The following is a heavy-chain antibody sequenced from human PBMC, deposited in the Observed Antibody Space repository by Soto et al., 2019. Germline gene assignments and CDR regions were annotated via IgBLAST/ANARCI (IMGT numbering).Heavy chain of an antibody. Sequence: ASVKVSCKASGYTFTSYGISWVRQAPGQGLEWMGWISAYNGNTNYAQKLQGRVTMTTDTSTSTAYMELRSLRSDDTAVYYCARIGPAIVVVVAANTNWFDPWGQGTLVTVSS. J-gene: IGHJ5*02. CDR3: ARIGPAIVVVVAANTNWFDP. CDR1: GYTFTSYG. D-gene: IGHD2-15*01. CDR2: ISAYNGNT. V-gene: IGHV1-18*01.